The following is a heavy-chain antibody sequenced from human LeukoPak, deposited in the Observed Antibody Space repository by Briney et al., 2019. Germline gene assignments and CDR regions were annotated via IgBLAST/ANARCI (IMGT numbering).Heavy chain of an antibody. D-gene: IGHD1-26*01. CDR2: INPSGGST. Sequence: ASVKVSCKASGYTFTSYYMHWVRQAPGQGLEWMGIINPSGGSTSYTQKLWDRVIMTRDTSTSTVYMELSSLGSKDTAVYYCARVRGGGSYFDYWGQGTLVTVSS. V-gene: IGHV1-46*01. J-gene: IGHJ4*02. CDR3: ARVRGGGSYFDY. CDR1: GYTFTSYY.